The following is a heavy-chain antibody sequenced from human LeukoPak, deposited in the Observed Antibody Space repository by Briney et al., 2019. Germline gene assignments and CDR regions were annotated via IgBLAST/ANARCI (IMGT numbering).Heavy chain of an antibody. V-gene: IGHV3-7*01. CDR2: IKQDGSET. D-gene: IGHD6-19*01. Sequence: GGSLRLSCAASGFTFSNYRMSWVRRAPGKGLEWVANIKQDGSETYYVDSVRGRFTISRDNAKNSLYLQMNSLRAEDTAVYYCARAGYSSGWYEYYFDYWGQGTLVTVSS. CDR3: ARAGYSSGWYEYYFDY. J-gene: IGHJ4*02. CDR1: GFTFSNYR.